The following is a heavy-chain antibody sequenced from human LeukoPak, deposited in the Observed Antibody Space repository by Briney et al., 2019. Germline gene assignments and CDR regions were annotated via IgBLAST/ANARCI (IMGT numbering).Heavy chain of an antibody. Sequence: PGGSLRLSCAASGFTFSSYAMSWIRQAPGKGLEWVSAISGSGGSTYYADSVKGRFSISRDNSKNTLYLQMDSLRGEDTAIYYCAKDFRIGYSAHFDYWGQGAQVTVSS. CDR3: AKDFRIGYSAHFDY. J-gene: IGHJ4*02. CDR2: ISGSGGST. CDR1: GFTFSSYA. V-gene: IGHV3-23*01. D-gene: IGHD2-21*01.